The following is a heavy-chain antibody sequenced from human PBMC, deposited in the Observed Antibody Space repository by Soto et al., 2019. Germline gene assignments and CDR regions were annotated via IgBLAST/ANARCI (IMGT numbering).Heavy chain of an antibody. CDR3: ARDRAQYGMDV. Sequence: QVQLQQSGPRLVKPSQTLSLTCAISGDSVSSKSGAWNWIRQSPSRGLEWLGRTYYRTNWHNDSAVSVRSRMIINPDTSKNHFSLQLHSVTPEDTGVYYCARDRAQYGMDVWDQGTTVTVS. J-gene: IGHJ6*02. CDR2: TYYRTNWHN. D-gene: IGHD3-10*01. V-gene: IGHV6-1*01. CDR1: GDSVSSKSGA.